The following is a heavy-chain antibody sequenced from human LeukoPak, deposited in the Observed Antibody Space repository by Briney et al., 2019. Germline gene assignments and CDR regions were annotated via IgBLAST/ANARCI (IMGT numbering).Heavy chain of an antibody. CDR1: GFTFDDYA. Sequence: GGSLRLSCTASGFTFDDYAMSWVRQAPGRGLEWISFIRGKAFGGTTEYAASVKGRFTISRDDSKRIAYLQMNSLKTEDTGLYYCVRGPLHGDYPYWGQGTLVTVSS. D-gene: IGHD4-17*01. J-gene: IGHJ4*02. CDR2: IRGKAFGGTT. CDR3: VRGPLHGDYPY. V-gene: IGHV3-49*04.